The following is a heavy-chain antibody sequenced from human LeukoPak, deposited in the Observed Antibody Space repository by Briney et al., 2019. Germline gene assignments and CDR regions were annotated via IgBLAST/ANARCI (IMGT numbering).Heavy chain of an antibody. J-gene: IGHJ4*02. CDR2: TNSGGTST. D-gene: IGHD2-8*01. CDR1: GFPFSDFS. Sequence: QSGGSLRLSCATSGFPFSDFSMSWVRQAPGKRLEWISTTNSGGTSTYYAESVKGRFTISRDNSKNTLYLQMSSLRVEDTAVYYCAKQSYARSLGEGGPGTLVSVSS. V-gene: IGHV3-23*01. CDR3: AKQSYARSLGE.